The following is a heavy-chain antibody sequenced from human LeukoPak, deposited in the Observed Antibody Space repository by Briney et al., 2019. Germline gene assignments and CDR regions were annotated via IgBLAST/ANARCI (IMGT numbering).Heavy chain of an antibody. CDR3: ARDSGSSWYLDGFDP. CDR1: GYTFTSYG. V-gene: IGHV1-18*01. Sequence: GASVTVSFKASGYTFTSYGISWVRQAPGQGLEWVGWISAYNGNTNYAQKLQGRVTLTTDTSTSTAYMELRSLRSDDTAVYYCARDSGSSWYLDGFDPWGQGTLVTVSS. CDR2: ISAYNGNT. J-gene: IGHJ5*02. D-gene: IGHD6-13*01.